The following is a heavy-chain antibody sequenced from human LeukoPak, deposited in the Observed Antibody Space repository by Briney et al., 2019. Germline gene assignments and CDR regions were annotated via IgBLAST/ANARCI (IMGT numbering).Heavy chain of an antibody. D-gene: IGHD1-14*01. J-gene: IGHJ4*02. CDR1: GFTFSSYW. CDR2: INSDGSSK. Sequence: GGSLRLSCAASGFTFSSYWMHWVRQAPGKGLVWVSHINSDGSSKNYADSVKGRFTISRDNAKKTLYLQMNSLRAEDTAVYYCARPGSAPYFFWGQETLVTVSS. V-gene: IGHV3-74*01. CDR3: ARPGSAPYFF.